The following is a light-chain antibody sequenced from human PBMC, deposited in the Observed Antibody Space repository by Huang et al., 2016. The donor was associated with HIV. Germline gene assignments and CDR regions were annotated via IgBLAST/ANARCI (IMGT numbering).Light chain of an antibody. V-gene: IGKV1-6*01. CDR1: QDIGND. CDR3: LQDYVYPWT. J-gene: IGKJ1*01. CDR2: SAS. Sequence: AIQMTQSPASLSASVGDRVTITCREIQDIGNDLGWYQQRLGKAPKLLVSSASHLQSGVPSRFTGSGSATHFTLTISGLQPEDFATYYCLQDYVYPWTFGQGTKVEI.